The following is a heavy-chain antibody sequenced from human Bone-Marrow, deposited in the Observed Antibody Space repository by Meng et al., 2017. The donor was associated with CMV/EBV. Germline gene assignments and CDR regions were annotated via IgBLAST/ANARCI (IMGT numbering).Heavy chain of an antibody. CDR2: ISGSGGST. Sequence: GESLKISCAASGFTFSSYAMSWVRQAPGKGLEWVSAISGSGGSTYYADSVKGRFTISRDNSKNTLYLQMNSLRAEDTAVYYCAKNRPIVPAATFDYWGQGTLVTVYS. CDR3: AKNRPIVPAATFDY. CDR1: GFTFSSYA. D-gene: IGHD2-2*01. J-gene: IGHJ4*02. V-gene: IGHV3-23*01.